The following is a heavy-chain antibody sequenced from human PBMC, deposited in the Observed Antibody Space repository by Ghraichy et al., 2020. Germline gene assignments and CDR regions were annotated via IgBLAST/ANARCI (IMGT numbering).Heavy chain of an antibody. V-gene: IGHV3-21*01. Sequence: GGSLRLSCAASGFTFSSYSMNWVRQAPGKGLEWVSSITSSSSYIYYADSVKGRFTISRDNAKNSLYLQMNSLRAEDTAVYYCARDFNYYYYYGMDVWGQGTTVTVAS. CDR1: GFTFSSYS. CDR2: ITSSSSYI. J-gene: IGHJ6*02. CDR3: ARDFNYYYYYGMDV.